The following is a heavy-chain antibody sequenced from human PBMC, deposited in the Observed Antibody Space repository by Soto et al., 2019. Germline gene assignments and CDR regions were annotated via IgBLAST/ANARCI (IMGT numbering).Heavy chain of an antibody. CDR1: GFTFRDYA. D-gene: IGHD6-19*01. Sequence: GGSLRLSCAASGFTFRDYAMSWVRQAPGKGLEWVSVINSDGATYYADSVQGRFSISRDNSKSALCLQVNSLSAEDTAIYYCASRPRDSVDGTLDSWGQGSVVTISS. J-gene: IGHJ5*01. CDR2: INSDGAT. V-gene: IGHV3-23*01. CDR3: ASRPRDSVDGTLDS.